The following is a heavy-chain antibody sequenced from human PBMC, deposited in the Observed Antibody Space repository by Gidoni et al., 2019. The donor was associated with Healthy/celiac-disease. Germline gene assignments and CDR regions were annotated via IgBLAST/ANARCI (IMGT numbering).Heavy chain of an antibody. CDR1: GFTFSSYS. V-gene: IGHV3-48*01. CDR2: ISSSSSTI. J-gene: IGHJ4*02. Sequence: EVPLVESGGGLVQPGGSLRLSCAASGFTFSSYSMNWVRQAPGKGLEWVSYISSSSSTIYYADSVKGRFTISRDNAKNSLYRQMNSLRAEDTAVYYCARDGGQWFGELEFDYWGQGTLVTVSS. D-gene: IGHD3-10*01. CDR3: ARDGGQWFGELEFDY.